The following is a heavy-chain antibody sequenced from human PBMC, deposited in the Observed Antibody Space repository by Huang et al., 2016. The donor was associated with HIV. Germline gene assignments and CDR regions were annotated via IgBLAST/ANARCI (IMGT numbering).Heavy chain of an antibody. Sequence: VRLVQSGGGVVQPGRSLRLSCAASGITFRNYAMHWVRQAPGKGVELVAGTWDDVRGQYYVDSVKGRFIISKDNANETLCREMRSLKSEDTAVYFCAKDQGQWLAYFDSWGQGTLVTVSS. V-gene: IGHV3-30*18. CDR2: TWDDVRGQ. CDR3: AKDQGQWLAYFDS. J-gene: IGHJ4*02. D-gene: IGHD6-19*01. CDR1: GITFRNYA.